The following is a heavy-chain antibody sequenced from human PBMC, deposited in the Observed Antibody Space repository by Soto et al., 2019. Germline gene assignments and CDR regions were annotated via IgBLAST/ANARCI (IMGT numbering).Heavy chain of an antibody. CDR3: ARGIATGQLDP. J-gene: IGHJ5*02. V-gene: IGHV1-3*01. Sequence: ASVKVSWKASGYTFTRYTMNWGRQAPGQRLEWMGWINPDNGNTKSSQKFQDRVIITRDTSASTAYMDLSSLRSEDTAVYYCARGIATGQLDPWGQGTLVTVSS. D-gene: IGHD2-15*01. CDR1: GYTFTRYT. CDR2: INPDNGNT.